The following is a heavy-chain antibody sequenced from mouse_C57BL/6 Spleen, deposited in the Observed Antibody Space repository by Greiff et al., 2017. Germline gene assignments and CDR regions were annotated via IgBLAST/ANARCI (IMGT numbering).Heavy chain of an antibody. D-gene: IGHD4-1*01. V-gene: IGHV5-17*01. CDR1: GFTFSDYG. Sequence: EVKLLESGGGLVKPGGSLKLSCAASGFTFSDYGMHWVRQAPEKGLEWVAYISSGSSTIYYADTVKGRFNISRDNAKNTLFLQMTSLRSEDTAMYYCATGEFAYWGQGTMVTVSA. CDR2: ISSGSSTI. J-gene: IGHJ3*01. CDR3: ATGEFAY.